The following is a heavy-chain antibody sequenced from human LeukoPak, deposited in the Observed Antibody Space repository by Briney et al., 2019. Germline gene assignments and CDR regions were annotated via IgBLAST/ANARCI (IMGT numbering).Heavy chain of an antibody. J-gene: IGHJ3*02. CDR1: GFTVSSNY. CDR3: ARDPDYYDSSGFDAFDI. D-gene: IGHD3-22*01. V-gene: IGHV3-66*01. Sequence: GGTLRLSCAASGFTVSSNYMSWVRQAPGKGLEWVSVIYSGGSTYYADSVKGRFTISRDNSKNTLYLQMNSLRAEDTAVYYCARDPDYYDSSGFDAFDIWGQGTMVTVSS. CDR2: IYSGGST.